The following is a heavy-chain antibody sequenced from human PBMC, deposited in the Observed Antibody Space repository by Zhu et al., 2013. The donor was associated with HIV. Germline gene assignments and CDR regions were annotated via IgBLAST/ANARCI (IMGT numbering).Heavy chain of an antibody. D-gene: IGHD2-8*02. V-gene: IGHV1-8*01. CDR3: ARMDKGSCTATTCPDWFDP. Sequence: QVQLVQSGAEVKRPGASLKVSCKTSGYSFTSYDINWVRQAPGQGLEWMGWMSPHSGHSGYAQKFQGRGTMTMNTSISTVYMELRSLRSDDTAVYYCARMDKGSCTATTCPDWFDPGAREPWSPSPQ. J-gene: IGHJ5*02. CDR2: MSPHSGHS. CDR1: GYSFTSYD.